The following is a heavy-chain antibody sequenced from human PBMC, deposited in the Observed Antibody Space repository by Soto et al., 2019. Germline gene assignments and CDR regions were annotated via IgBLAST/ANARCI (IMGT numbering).Heavy chain of an antibody. J-gene: IGHJ5*02. CDR1: GGSIFNYF. CDR2: ISHTGQT. CDR3: ARESSNIYDRHFRLDP. Sequence: SETLSLTCRISGGSIFNYFWTWIRQSPGNRLEWIGDISHTGQTNYNPSLKSRVTLSVDISENEFSLRLASVTPADSALYFCARESSNIYDRHFRLDPWGQGTLVTVSS. D-gene: IGHD3-16*01. V-gene: IGHV4-59*01.